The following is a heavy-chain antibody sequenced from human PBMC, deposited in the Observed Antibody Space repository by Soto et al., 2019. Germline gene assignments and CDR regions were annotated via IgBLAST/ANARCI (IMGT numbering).Heavy chain of an antibody. CDR3: AREETDWPLAYGLDV. J-gene: IGHJ6*02. CDR1: KIIVKSYS. CDR2: ITRNSDI. V-gene: IGHV3-21*01. Sequence: VRLPYRARKIIVKSYSIDLGRQATGRGLEWVSAITRNSDIYYADSVKGRFTISRDNAKNSVSLQMDSLRAEDTAVYYCAREETDWPLAYGLDVCGEGTSVTVYS. D-gene: IGHD2-21*01.